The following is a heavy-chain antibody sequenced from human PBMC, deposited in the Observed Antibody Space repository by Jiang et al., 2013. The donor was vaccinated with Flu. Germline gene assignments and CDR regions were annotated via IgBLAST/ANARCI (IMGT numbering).Heavy chain of an antibody. CDR3: ARELGYCGGDCYPPDGMDV. V-gene: IGHV4-31*03. Sequence: KPSQTLSLTCTVSGGSISSGGYYWSWIRQHQGRAGVDWVHLLQWEHLLQPSLKSRVTISVDTSKNQFSLKLSSVTAADTAVYYCARELGYCGGDCYPPDGMDVWGQGTTVTVSS. J-gene: IGHJ6*02. CDR2: LLQWEH. CDR1: GGSISSGGYY. D-gene: IGHD2-21*02.